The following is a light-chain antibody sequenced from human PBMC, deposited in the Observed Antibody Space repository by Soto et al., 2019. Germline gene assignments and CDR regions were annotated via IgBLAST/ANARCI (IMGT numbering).Light chain of an antibody. CDR1: QSVRDN. CDR2: GAS. CDR3: QQYDNWPLT. J-gene: IGKJ4*01. Sequence: EIVMMQSPATLSVSPGESATLSCRASQSVRDNLAWYQQKPGQAPRLLIYGASTRATGIPARFSGSGSGTEFTLTISSLQSEDFAVYYCQQYDNWPLTFGGGTKVEIK. V-gene: IGKV3-15*01.